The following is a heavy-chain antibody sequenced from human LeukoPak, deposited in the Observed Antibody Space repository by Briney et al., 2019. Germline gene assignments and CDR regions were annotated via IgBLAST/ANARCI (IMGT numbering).Heavy chain of an antibody. J-gene: IGHJ4*02. CDR2: IYYGGST. CDR1: GXSISSYY. Sequence: SETLSLTCTVSGXSISSYYWNWIRQPPGKGLEWIGYIYYGGSTNYNPSLKSRVTISEDTSKNQFSLKLSSVTAADTAVYYCARGAGLFDYWGQGTLVTVSS. V-gene: IGHV4-59*01. CDR3: ARGAGLFDY.